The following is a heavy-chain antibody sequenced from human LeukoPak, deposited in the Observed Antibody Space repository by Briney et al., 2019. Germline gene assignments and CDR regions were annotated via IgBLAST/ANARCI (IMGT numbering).Heavy chain of an antibody. CDR1: GYTFTSYY. J-gene: IGHJ6*03. CDR2: IIPIFGTA. CDR3: ATTRILSSGYYSPREYYYYMDV. Sequence: GASVKVSCKASGYTFTSYYMHWVRQAPGQGLEWMGGIIPIFGTANYAQKFQGRVTITADESTSTAYMELSSLRSEDTAVYYCATTRILSSGYYSPREYYYYMDVWGKGTTVTISS. D-gene: IGHD3-22*01. V-gene: IGHV1-69*13.